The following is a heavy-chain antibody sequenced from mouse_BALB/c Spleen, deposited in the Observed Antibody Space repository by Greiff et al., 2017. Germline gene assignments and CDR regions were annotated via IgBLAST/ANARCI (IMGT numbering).Heavy chain of an antibody. V-gene: IGHV1-9*01. J-gene: IGHJ3*01. CDR2: ILPGSGST. CDR3: ARGSPYYYGSSYAWFAY. Sequence: VQLQQSGAELMKPGASVKISCKATGYTFSSYWIEWVKQRPGHGLEWIGEILPGSGSTNYNEKFKGKATFTADTSSNTAYMQLSSLTSEDSAVYYCARGSPYYYGSSYAWFAYWGQGTLVTVSA. CDR1: GYTFSSYW. D-gene: IGHD1-1*01.